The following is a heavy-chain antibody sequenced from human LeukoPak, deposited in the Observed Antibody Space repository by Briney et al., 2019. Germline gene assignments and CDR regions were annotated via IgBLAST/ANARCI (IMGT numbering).Heavy chain of an antibody. D-gene: IGHD6-13*01. Sequence: SETLSLTCTVSGGSVSSGSYYWSWIRQPPGKGLEWIAYTYYSGSTNYNPSLKSRVTISVDTSKNQFSLKLSSVTAADTAVYYCARVGSITTAGILIRYYAMDFWGQGTTVTVSS. CDR3: ARVGSITTAGILIRYYAMDF. CDR2: TYYSGST. CDR1: GGSVSSGSYY. V-gene: IGHV4-61*01. J-gene: IGHJ6*02.